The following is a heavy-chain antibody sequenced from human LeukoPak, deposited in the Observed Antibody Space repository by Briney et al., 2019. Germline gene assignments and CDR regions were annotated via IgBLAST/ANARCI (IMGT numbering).Heavy chain of an antibody. CDR1: GGSISSYY. CDR2: IYTSGST. Sequence: SETLSLTCTVSGGSISSYYWSWIRQPAGKGLEWIGRIYTSGSTNYNPSLKSRVTIPVDKSKNQFSLKLSSVTAADTAVYYCAREGSDYVWGSYTYWGQGTLVTVSS. D-gene: IGHD3-16*01. CDR3: AREGSDYVWGSYTY. V-gene: IGHV4-4*07. J-gene: IGHJ4*02.